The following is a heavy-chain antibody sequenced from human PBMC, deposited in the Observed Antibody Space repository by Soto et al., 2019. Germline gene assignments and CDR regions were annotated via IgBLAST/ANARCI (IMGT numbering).Heavy chain of an antibody. CDR3: AREPRHAVYFDY. CDR1: GYTFTSYG. V-gene: IGHV1-18*01. Sequence: ASVKVSCKASGYTFTSYGISWVRQAPGQSLEWMGWISPDNGNTNYSQKLQGRVTMTRDTSASTAYLELSSLTSEDTAVYYCAREPRHAVYFDYWGLGSLVTVSS. J-gene: IGHJ4*02. CDR2: ISPDNGNT.